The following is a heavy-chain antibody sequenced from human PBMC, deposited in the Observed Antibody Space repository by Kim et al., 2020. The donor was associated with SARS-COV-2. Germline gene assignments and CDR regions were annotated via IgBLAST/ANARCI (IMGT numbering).Heavy chain of an antibody. CDR2: IYYSGST. D-gene: IGHD4-17*01. CDR3: ARTLTTPEDRGYYFDY. CDR1: GGSISSYY. Sequence: SETLSLTCTVSGGSISSYYWSWIRQPPGKGLEWIGYIYYSGSTNYNPSLKSRVTISVDTSKNQFSLKLSSVTAADTAVYYCARTLTTPEDRGYYFDYWGQGTLVTVSS. V-gene: IGHV4-59*01. J-gene: IGHJ4*02.